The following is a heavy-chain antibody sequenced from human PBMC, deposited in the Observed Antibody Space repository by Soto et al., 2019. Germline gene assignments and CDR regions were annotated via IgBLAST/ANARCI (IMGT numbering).Heavy chain of an antibody. CDR1: GFTFSSYA. D-gene: IGHD3-22*01. Sequence: PGGSLRLSCAASGFTFSSYAMHWVRQAPGKGLVWVTVISYDGSNKYYADSVKGRFTISRDNSKNTLYLQMNSLRAEDTAVYYCARDPDYYYDSSGYYYFDYWGQGTLVTVSS. J-gene: IGHJ4*02. V-gene: IGHV3-30-3*01. CDR2: ISYDGSNK. CDR3: ARDPDYYYDSSGYYYFDY.